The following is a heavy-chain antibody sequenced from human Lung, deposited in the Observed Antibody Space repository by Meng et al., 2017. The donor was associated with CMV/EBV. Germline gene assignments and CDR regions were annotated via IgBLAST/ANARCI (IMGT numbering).Heavy chain of an antibody. CDR2: IYYSGGT. CDR3: ARHYCRSNVCYTAWFDP. CDR1: GGSISPYY. D-gene: IGHD2-2*02. Sequence: LXCAVSGGSISPYYWSWIRQPPGKGLEWIGYIYYSGGTNYNPSLKSRVTISVDTSKNQFSLKLTSVTAADTAVYYCARHYCRSNVCYTAWFDPWGQGTLVTVSS. J-gene: IGHJ5*02. V-gene: IGHV4-59*01.